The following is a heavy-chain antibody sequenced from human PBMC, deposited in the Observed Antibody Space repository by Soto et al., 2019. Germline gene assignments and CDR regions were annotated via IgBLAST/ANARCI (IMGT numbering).Heavy chain of an antibody. CDR2: ISAYNGNT. Sequence: ASVKVSCKASGYTFTSYGISWVRQAPGQGLEWMGWISAYNGNTNYAQKLQGRVTMTTDTSTSTAYMELRSLRPDDTAVNYCARGGPYYGSGSVDYWGQGTLVTVSS. CDR3: ARGGPYYGSGSVDY. D-gene: IGHD3-10*01. J-gene: IGHJ4*02. CDR1: GYTFTSYG. V-gene: IGHV1-18*01.